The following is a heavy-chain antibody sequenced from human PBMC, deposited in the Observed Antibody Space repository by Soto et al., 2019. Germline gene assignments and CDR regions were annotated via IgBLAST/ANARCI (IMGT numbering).Heavy chain of an antibody. CDR3: ARTDCSSTSCYNYYYYGMDV. J-gene: IGHJ6*02. Sequence: ASVKVSCKVSGYTFTSYGISWVRQAPGQGLEWMGWISAYNGNTNYAQKLQGRVTITRDTSATTAYMELSSLRSEDSAVFYCARTDCSSTSCYNYYYYGMDVWGQGTTVTVSS. CDR2: ISAYNGNT. D-gene: IGHD2-2*01. V-gene: IGHV1-18*04. CDR1: GYTFTSYG.